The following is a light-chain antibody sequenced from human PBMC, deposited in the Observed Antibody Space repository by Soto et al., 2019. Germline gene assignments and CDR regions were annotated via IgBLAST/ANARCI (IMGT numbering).Light chain of an antibody. J-gene: IGLJ1*01. CDR3: AAWDDSHQGYV. Sequence: QSVLTQPPSASGTPGQRVTISCSGGSSNIGSNTVNWYQQLPGTAPKLLIYSNNQRPSVVPARFSGSKSGTSASLSISGLQPEDEADYYCAAWDDSHQGYVFGTGTKVTVL. V-gene: IGLV1-44*01. CDR1: SSNIGSNT. CDR2: SNN.